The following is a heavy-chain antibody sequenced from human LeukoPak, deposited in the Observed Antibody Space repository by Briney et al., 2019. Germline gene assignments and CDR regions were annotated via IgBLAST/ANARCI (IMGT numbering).Heavy chain of an antibody. D-gene: IGHD2-2*01. V-gene: IGHV1-69*05. Sequence: SVKVSCKAPGGTFSSYAISWVRQAPGQGLEWMGGIIPIFGTANYAQKFQGRVTMTRDTSTSTVYMELSSLRSEDTAVYYCARDTEPIVVVPAATLGYFDYWGQGTLVTVSS. CDR3: ARDTEPIVVVPAATLGYFDY. CDR2: IIPIFGTA. J-gene: IGHJ4*02. CDR1: GGTFSSYA.